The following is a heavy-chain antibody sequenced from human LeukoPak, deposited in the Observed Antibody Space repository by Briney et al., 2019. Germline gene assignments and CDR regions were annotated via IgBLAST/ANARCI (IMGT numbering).Heavy chain of an antibody. CDR3: ASGTLDY. V-gene: IGHV3-21*01. CDR2: ITGSGSSI. J-gene: IGHJ4*02. D-gene: IGHD3-10*01. CDR1: GFTFSSDT. Sequence: PGGSLRLSCAASGFTFSSDTMNWVRQAPGKGLEWVSSITGSGSSIYYADSVKGRFTISRDNAKNSLDLQMSSLSAEDTAVYYCASGTLDYWGQGTLVTVSS.